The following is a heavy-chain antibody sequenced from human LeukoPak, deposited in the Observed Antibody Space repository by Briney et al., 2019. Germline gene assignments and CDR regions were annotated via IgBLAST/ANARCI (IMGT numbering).Heavy chain of an antibody. D-gene: IGHD3-9*01. CDR3: ARVDGYYDILTGANYGEHWFDP. CDR2: IYPGGGST. J-gene: IGHJ5*02. Sequence: ASVKVSCKASGYTFTSYYIHWVRQAPGQGLEWMGIIYPGGGSTSYAQKFQGRVTMTRDMSTSTVYMELSSLRSDDTAVYYCARVDGYYDILTGANYGEHWFDPWGQGTLVTVSS. V-gene: IGHV1-46*01. CDR1: GYTFTSYY.